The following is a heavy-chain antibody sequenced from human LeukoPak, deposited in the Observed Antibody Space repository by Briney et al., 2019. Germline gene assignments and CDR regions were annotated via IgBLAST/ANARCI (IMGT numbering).Heavy chain of an antibody. Sequence: PGXSLRLSCAASGFTFSSYDMSWVRQAPGKGPEWVSAISGSGGRKYYADSVKGRFTISRDNSKNTLYLQMNSLRAEDTAVYYCNYDSSGRALYYFDYWGQGTLVTVSS. CDR2: ISGSGGRK. V-gene: IGHV3-23*01. D-gene: IGHD3-22*01. CDR3: NYDSSGRALYYFDY. J-gene: IGHJ4*02. CDR1: GFTFSSYD.